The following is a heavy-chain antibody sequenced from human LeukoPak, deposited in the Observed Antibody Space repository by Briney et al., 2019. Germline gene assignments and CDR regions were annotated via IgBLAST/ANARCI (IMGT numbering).Heavy chain of an antibody. CDR3: AREYYYDSSGYYPDAFDI. Sequence: ASVKVSCKASGYTFTSYGISWVRQAPGQGLEWMGWISAYNGNTNYAQKLQGRVTMTTDTSTSTAYMELRSLRSDDTAVYYCAREYYYDSSGYYPDAFDIWGQGTMVTVSS. CDR2: ISAYNGNT. CDR1: GYTFTSYG. D-gene: IGHD3-22*01. J-gene: IGHJ3*02. V-gene: IGHV1-18*01.